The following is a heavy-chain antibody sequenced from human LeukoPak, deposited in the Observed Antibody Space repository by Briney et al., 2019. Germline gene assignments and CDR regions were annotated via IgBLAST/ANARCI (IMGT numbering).Heavy chain of an antibody. CDR2: IYHSGST. J-gene: IGHJ5*02. V-gene: IGHV4-38-2*02. CDR1: GYSISSGYY. Sequence: PSETLSLTCTVSGYSISSGYYWGWIRPPPGKGLEWIGSIYHSGSTYYNPSLKSRVTISVDTSKNQFSLKLSSVTAADTAVYYCARDLGRIAASSWFDPWGQGTLVTVSS. CDR3: ARDLGRIAASSWFDP. D-gene: IGHD6-13*01.